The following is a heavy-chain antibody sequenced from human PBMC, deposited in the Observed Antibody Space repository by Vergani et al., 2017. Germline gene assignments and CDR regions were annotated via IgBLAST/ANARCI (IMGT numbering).Heavy chain of an antibody. D-gene: IGHD2-2*01. CDR2: INAGNGNT. CDR3: ASSIVVVPAATIPGAFDI. CDR1: GYTFTSYA. J-gene: IGHJ3*02. Sequence: QVQLVQSGAEVQKPGASVQVSCKASGYTFTSYAMHWVRQAPGQRLEWMGWINAGNGNTKYSQKFQGRVTITRDTSASTAYMELSSLRSEDTAVYYCASSIVVVPAATIPGAFDIWGQGTMVTVSS. V-gene: IGHV1-3*01.